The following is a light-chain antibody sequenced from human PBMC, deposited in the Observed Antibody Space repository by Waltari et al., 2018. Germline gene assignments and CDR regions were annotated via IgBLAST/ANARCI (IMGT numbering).Light chain of an antibody. CDR2: GRN. V-gene: IGLV3-19*01. J-gene: IGLJ3*02. CDR3: DCRDSSRRHVV. CDR1: SLSGYY. Sequence: SSELTQDPAVSVALGQTVRITCQGDSLSGYYGSWYQQKPGQAPVLLIYGRNNRPSGIPDRFSGSSSGNTISLTITGAQAEDEADYYCDCRDSSRRHVVFGGGTRLTVL.